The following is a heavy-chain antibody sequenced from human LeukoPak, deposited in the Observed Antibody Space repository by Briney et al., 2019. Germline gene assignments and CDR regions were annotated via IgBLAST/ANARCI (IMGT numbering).Heavy chain of an antibody. J-gene: IGHJ3*02. V-gene: IGHV3-23*01. Sequence: PGGSLRLSCVASGFPFPTYAMMWVRQAPGKGLEWVSSVRVSDGARFYADSVKGRFTTSRDNAKNSLYLQMNSLRAEDTAVYYCASFPLDSYGYGNAFDIWGQGTMVTVSS. D-gene: IGHD5-18*01. CDR2: VRVSDGAR. CDR1: GFPFPTYA. CDR3: ASFPLDSYGYGNAFDI.